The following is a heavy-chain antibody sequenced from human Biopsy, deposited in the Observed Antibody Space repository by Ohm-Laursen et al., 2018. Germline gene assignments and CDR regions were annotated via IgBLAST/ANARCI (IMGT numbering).Heavy chain of an antibody. CDR3: ARGDYFDSNGYFWFDP. V-gene: IGHV4-31*01. CDR1: GGSISSGGYY. J-gene: IGHJ5*02. D-gene: IGHD3-22*01. CDR2: IFNSANT. Sequence: TLSLTWTVSGGSISSGGYYWSWIRQRPGKGLEWIGYIFNSANTYYNPSLKNLITISGDTSKSQFSLKLNSVTAADTAVYYCARGDYFDSNGYFWFDPWGQGTLVTVSS.